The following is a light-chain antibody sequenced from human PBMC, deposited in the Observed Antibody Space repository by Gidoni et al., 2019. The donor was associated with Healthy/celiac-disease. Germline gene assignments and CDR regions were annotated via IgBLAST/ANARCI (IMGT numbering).Light chain of an antibody. V-gene: IGKV2-28*01. CDR2: LGS. Sequence: DIVMTQSPLSLPVTPGEPASISSSSSQSLLHSNGYNYLDWYLQKPGQSPQLLIYLGSNRASGVPDRFSGSGSGTDFTLKISRVEAEDVGVYYCMQALQLWTFXQXTKVEIK. J-gene: IGKJ1*01. CDR3: MQALQLWT. CDR1: QSLLHSNGYNY.